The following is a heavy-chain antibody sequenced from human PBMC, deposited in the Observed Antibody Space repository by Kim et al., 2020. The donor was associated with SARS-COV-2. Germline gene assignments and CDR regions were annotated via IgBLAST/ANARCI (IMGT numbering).Heavy chain of an antibody. D-gene: IGHD6-13*01. Sequence: GGSLRLSCAASGFTFSSYAMSWVRQAPGKGLEWVSAISGSGGSTYYADSVKGRFTISRDNSKNTLYLQMNSLRAEDTAVYYCAKDWAVLGNAAGTVQHWGQGTLVTVSS. CDR1: GFTFSSYA. J-gene: IGHJ1*01. V-gene: IGHV3-23*01. CDR3: AKDWAVLGNAAGTVQH. CDR2: ISGSGGST.